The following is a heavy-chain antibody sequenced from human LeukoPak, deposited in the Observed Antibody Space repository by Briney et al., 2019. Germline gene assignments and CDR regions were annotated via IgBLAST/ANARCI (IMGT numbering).Heavy chain of an antibody. V-gene: IGHV3-74*01. Sequence: PGGSLRLSCAASGFTFSGYWMHWVRQAPGKGLVWVSRINSDGSSTSYADSVTGRFTISRDNAKNTLDLQMNSLRAEDTAVYYCARGPRVTNNWFDPWGQGTLVTVSS. J-gene: IGHJ5*02. CDR1: GFTFSGYW. CDR2: INSDGSST. D-gene: IGHD4-11*01. CDR3: ARGPRVTNNWFDP.